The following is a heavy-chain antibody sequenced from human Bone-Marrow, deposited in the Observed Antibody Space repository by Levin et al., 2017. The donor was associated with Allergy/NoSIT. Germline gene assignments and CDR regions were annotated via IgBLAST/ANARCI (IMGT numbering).Heavy chain of an antibody. CDR1: GGTFSSYT. V-gene: IGHV1-69*02. CDR2: IIPILGIA. D-gene: IGHD4-17*01. J-gene: IGHJ1*01. Sequence: SVKVSCKASGGTFSSYTISWVRQAPGQGLEWMGRIIPILGIANYAQKFQGRVTITADKSTSTAYMELSSLRSEDTAVYYCAGEVPGDDYGDYRYFEHWGQGTLVTVSS. CDR3: AGEVPGDDYGDYRYFEH.